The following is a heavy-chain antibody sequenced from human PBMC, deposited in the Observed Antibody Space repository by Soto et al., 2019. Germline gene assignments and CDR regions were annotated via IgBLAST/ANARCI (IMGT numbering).Heavy chain of an antibody. CDR2: IWYDGSNK. V-gene: IGHV3-33*01. J-gene: IGHJ3*02. D-gene: IGHD5-18*01. CDR3: ARERIQLIWRGAFDI. CDR1: GFTFSSYG. Sequence: GGSLRLSCAASGFTFSSYGMHWVRQAPGKGLEWVAVIWYDGSNKYYADSVKGRFTISRDNSKNTLYLQMNSLRAEDTAVYYCARERIQLIWRGAFDIWGQGTMVTVSS.